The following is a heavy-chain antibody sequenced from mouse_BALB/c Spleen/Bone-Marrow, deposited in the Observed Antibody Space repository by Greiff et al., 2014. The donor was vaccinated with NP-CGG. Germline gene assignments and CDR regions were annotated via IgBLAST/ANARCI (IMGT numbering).Heavy chain of an antibody. CDR1: GYTFTSYW. Sequence: VQGVESGAELAKPGASVKMSCKASGYTFTSYWMHWVKQRPGQGLEWIGYINPSTGYTEYNQKFKDKATLTADKSSSTAYMQLSSLTSEDSAVYYCARPYGNYYLDYWGQGTSVTVSS. J-gene: IGHJ4*01. CDR3: ARPYGNYYLDY. CDR2: INPSTGYT. V-gene: IGHV1-7*01. D-gene: IGHD2-1*01.